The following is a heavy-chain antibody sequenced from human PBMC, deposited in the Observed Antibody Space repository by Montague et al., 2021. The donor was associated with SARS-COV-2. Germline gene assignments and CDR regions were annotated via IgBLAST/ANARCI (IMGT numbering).Heavy chain of an antibody. CDR2: IHYSGNA. D-gene: IGHD2-21*01. J-gene: IGHJ4*02. V-gene: IGHV4-59*08. CDR3: ARLNGGD. CDR1: GASFSDYF. Sequence: SETLSLTCSVSGASFSDYFWSWIRQPPGKGLEWIAYIHYSGNAAYNPSLKSRVTISIDTSKNHFSLSLSSVTAADTAVYYCARLNGGDWGQGALVTVSS.